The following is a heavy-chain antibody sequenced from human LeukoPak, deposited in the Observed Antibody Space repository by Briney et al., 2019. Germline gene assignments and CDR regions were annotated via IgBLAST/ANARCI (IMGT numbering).Heavy chain of an antibody. J-gene: IGHJ4*02. D-gene: IGHD3-22*01. CDR3: AKESMIQSLYYFDY. V-gene: IGHV3-30*02. CDR2: IRYDGSKK. CDR1: GFTFSSYG. Sequence: GGSLRLSCAASGFTFSSYGMHWVRQAPGKGLEWVAFIRYDGSKKYYADSVKGRFTISRDNSKNTLYLQMNSLRAEDTAVYYCAKESMIQSLYYFDYWGQGTLVTVSS.